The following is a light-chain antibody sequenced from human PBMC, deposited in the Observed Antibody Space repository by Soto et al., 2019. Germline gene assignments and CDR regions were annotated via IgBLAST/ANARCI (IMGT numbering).Light chain of an antibody. CDR2: AAS. CDR1: QGIDTS. J-gene: IGKJ1*01. Sequence: IMLTQSPSSLSASVGDRVTITCRASQGIDTSLAWYQQKPGKAPKLLIYAASSLQSGVPSRFSGRGSGTDFTLTISSLQPEDVATYYCQQSYSTSWTFGQGTKVDIK. V-gene: IGKV1-39*01. CDR3: QQSYSTSWT.